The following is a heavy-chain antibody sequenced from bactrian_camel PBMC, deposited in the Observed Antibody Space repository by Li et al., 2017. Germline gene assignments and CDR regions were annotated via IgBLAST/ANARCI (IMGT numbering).Heavy chain of an antibody. J-gene: IGHJ4*01. CDR3: AAGTSTGFPFRESAYPY. Sequence: VQLVESGGGLVQPGNSLRVSCAVSGFTSSRAYMTWVRQAPGKGLEWVSSIKSDGSNIYYSDSVQGRFTISRDNAKNAVYLQMNSLKPEDTAVYYCAAGTSTGFPFRESAYPYWGQGTQVTVS. D-gene: IGHD5*01. CDR1: GFTSSRAY. CDR2: IKSDGSNI. V-gene: IGHV3-2*01.